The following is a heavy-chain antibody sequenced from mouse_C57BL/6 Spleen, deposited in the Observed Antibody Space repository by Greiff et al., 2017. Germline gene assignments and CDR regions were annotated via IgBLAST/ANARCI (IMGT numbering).Heavy chain of an antibody. CDR3: ARVGYSKRGMDY. CDR1: GFNITNTY. CDR2: IDPADGDT. Sequence: EVKLLESVAELVRPGASVKLSCTASGFNITNTYMHWVKQRPDQGLEWIGRIDPADGDTNYAPKFQGKATITADTSSNTAYLQLSSLTSEDTAIYYCARVGYSKRGMDYWGQGTSVTVSS. D-gene: IGHD2-5*01. V-gene: IGHV14-3*01. J-gene: IGHJ4*01.